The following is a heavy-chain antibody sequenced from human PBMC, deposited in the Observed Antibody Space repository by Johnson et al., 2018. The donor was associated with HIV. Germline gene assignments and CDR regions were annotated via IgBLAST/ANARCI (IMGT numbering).Heavy chain of an antibody. Sequence: VQLVESGGGLVQPGGSLRLSCAASGFTFDDYAMHWVRQAPGKGLEWVSLISWDGGSTYYADSVKGRFTISRENSRNPIFLQMNILRPEDTAVYYCASGVTARAPVFMWGQGTMVTVSS. D-gene: IGHD6-6*01. J-gene: IGHJ3*02. CDR1: GFTFDDYA. CDR2: ISWDGGST. CDR3: ASGVTARAPVFM. V-gene: IGHV3-43D*03.